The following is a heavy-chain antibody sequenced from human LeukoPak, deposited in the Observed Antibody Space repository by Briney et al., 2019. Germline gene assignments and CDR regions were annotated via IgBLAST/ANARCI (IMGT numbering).Heavy chain of an antibody. CDR3: ARDSDWILFDY. CDR1: GFTFNTYW. V-gene: IGHV3-74*03. J-gene: IGHJ4*02. D-gene: IGHD2-2*03. CDR2: VNREGTTT. Sequence: GGSLRLSCAASGFTFNTYWMHWVRQAPGKGLVWVARVNREGTTTAYADSVKGRFIISRDNSKNTLYLQMNNLRAVDTAVYYCARDSDWILFDYWGQGTPVTVSS.